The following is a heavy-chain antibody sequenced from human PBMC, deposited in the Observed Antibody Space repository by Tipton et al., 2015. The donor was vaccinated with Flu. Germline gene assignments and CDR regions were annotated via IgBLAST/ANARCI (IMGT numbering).Heavy chain of an antibody. CDR3: ASFVGATDFYYYGMDV. CDR1: GFTFSHYW. V-gene: IGHV3-7*03. D-gene: IGHD1-26*01. Sequence: SLRLSCATSGFTFSHYWMNWVRQAPGKGPEWVANINQDGSEKHYVESVKGRFTISRDNAKSSLYLQMNSLRAEDTAVYYCASFVGATDFYYYGMDVWGQGATVTVSS. J-gene: IGHJ6*02. CDR2: INQDGSEK.